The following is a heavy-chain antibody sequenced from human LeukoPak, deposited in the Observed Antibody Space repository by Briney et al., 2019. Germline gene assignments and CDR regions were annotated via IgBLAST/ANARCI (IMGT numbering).Heavy chain of an antibody. V-gene: IGHV1-18*01. D-gene: IGHD2-15*01. Sequence: GASVKVSCKASGGTFSRYTISWVRQAPGQGLEWMGWVSAYADNTNYVQKIQDRVTMTTDTSTSTAYMELRSLRSDDTAVYYCARDCIGCHGFDYWGQGTLVTVSS. CDR1: GGTFSRYT. J-gene: IGHJ4*02. CDR2: VSAYADNT. CDR3: ARDCIGCHGFDY.